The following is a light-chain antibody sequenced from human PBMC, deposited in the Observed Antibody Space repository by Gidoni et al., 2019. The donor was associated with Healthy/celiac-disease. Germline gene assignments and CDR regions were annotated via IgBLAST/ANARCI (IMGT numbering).Light chain of an antibody. CDR2: AAS. J-gene: IGKJ5*01. V-gene: IGKV1-9*01. Sequence: IKLTKSPSSLSTSVGDRGTITCRASQGISSYLAWYQQKPGKAPKLLIYAASTLQSGVPSRFSGSGSGTDFTLTISSLQPEDVATYYCQQLNSYPLTFGQGTRLEIK. CDR1: QGISSY. CDR3: QQLNSYPLT.